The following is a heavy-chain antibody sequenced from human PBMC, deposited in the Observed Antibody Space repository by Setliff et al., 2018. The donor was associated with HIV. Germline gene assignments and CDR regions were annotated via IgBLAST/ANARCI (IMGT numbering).Heavy chain of an antibody. V-gene: IGHV4-34*12. CDR1: GGSFSGYY. CDR2: IIPSGST. CDR3: ARHGGSYAFAEYLQH. Sequence: SETLSLTCDVFGGSFSGYYWSWIRQPPGKGLEWIGEIIPSGSTNYNPSLKSRVTMSIDTSKSQFSLKLSSVTAADTAVYYCARHGGSYAFAEYLQHWGQGTLVTVSS. J-gene: IGHJ1*01. D-gene: IGHD1-26*01.